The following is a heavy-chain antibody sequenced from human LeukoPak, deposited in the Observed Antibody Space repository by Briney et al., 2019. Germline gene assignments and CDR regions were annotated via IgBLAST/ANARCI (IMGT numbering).Heavy chain of an antibody. V-gene: IGHV3-9*01. D-gene: IGHD6-13*01. Sequence: GRSLRLSCAASGFTFDDYAMHWVRQAPGKGLEWVSGISWNSGSIGYADSVKGRFTTSRDNAKNSLYLQMNSLRAEDTALYYCAKDMKIAAAGMDYWGQGTLVTVSS. CDR3: AKDMKIAAAGMDY. CDR2: ISWNSGSI. J-gene: IGHJ4*02. CDR1: GFTFDDYA.